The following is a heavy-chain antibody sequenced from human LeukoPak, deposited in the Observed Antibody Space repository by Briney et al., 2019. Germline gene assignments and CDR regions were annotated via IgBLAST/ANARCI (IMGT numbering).Heavy chain of an antibody. V-gene: IGHV3-30*02. D-gene: IGHD2-8*02. CDR3: ARDLTERKYYIAY. Sequence: GGSLRLSCAASGFTFSSFGTHWVRQAPGEGLEWVAYIGYTGTDTYYADSVKGRFTISRDNSKNTVHLQVSSLRAADTALYSCARDLTERKYYIAYWGQGTLVTVSS. CDR1: GFTFSSFG. CDR2: IGYTGTDT. J-gene: IGHJ4*02.